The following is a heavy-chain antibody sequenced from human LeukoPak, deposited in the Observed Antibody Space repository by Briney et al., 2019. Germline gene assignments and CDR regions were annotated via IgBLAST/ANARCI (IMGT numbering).Heavy chain of an antibody. J-gene: IGHJ5*02. D-gene: IGHD5-12*01. CDR2: ISGSGGST. CDR1: GLTFSSYG. V-gene: IGHV3-23*01. Sequence: GGSLRLSCAASGLTFSSYGMSWVRQAPGKGLEWVSGISGSGGSTYYADSGRGRFNISRDNSKNTLYRQMNSLRVEDTALYYCAKRRSVVATYNNWFAPWGQGTLVTVSS. CDR3: AKRRSVVATYNNWFAP.